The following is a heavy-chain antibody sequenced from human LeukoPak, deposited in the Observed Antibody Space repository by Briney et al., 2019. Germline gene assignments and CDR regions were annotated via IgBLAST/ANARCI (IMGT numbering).Heavy chain of an antibody. CDR1: GFTFSSYS. Sequence: GGSLRLSCAASGFTFSSYSMNWVRQAPGKGLEWVSSISSSSSYIHYADSVKGRFTISRDNAKNSLYLQMNSLRAEDTAVYYCARENIDRSFDPWGQGTLVTVSS. D-gene: IGHD2/OR15-2a*01. V-gene: IGHV3-21*01. CDR2: ISSSSSYI. CDR3: ARENIDRSFDP. J-gene: IGHJ5*02.